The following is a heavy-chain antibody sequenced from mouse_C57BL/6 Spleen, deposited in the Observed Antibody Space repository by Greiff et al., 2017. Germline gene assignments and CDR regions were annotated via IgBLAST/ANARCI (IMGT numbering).Heavy chain of an antibody. Sequence: QVQLQQSGAELVRPGASVTLSCKASGYTFTDYEMHWVKQTPVHGLEWIGAIDPETGGTAYNQKFKGKAILTADKSSSTAYMELRSLTSEDSAVYYCTSGYGSWYFDVWGTGTTVTVSS. V-gene: IGHV1-15*01. CDR2: IDPETGGT. D-gene: IGHD1-1*01. CDR1: GYTFTDYE. CDR3: TSGYGSWYFDV. J-gene: IGHJ1*03.